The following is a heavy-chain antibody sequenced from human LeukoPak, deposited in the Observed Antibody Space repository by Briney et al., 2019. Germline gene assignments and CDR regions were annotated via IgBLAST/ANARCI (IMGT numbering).Heavy chain of an antibody. CDR2: INHRGST. V-gene: IGHV4-34*01. Sequence: SETLSLTRDVYGGSFSGYYWSWIRQPPGKGLEWIGEINHRGSTNYNPSLKSRVTISVDTSKNQFSLRLTSVTAADTAVYYCAKQTGSGLFILPGGQGTLVTVSS. CDR3: AKQTGSGLFILP. J-gene: IGHJ4*02. CDR1: GGSFSGYY. D-gene: IGHD3/OR15-3a*01.